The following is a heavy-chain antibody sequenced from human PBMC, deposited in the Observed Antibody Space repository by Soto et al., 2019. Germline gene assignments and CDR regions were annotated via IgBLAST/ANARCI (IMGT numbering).Heavy chain of an antibody. Sequence: SETLSLTCAVSGGSISSGGYSWSWIRQHPGKGLDWIGYFFYIGSTNYNPSLKSRVTISVDTSKNHFSLKLSSVTAADTAVYYCARAYGGYADYWGQGALVTVSS. CDR3: ARAYGGYADY. D-gene: IGHD5-12*01. V-gene: IGHV4-61*08. J-gene: IGHJ4*02. CDR2: FFYIGST. CDR1: GGSISSGGYS.